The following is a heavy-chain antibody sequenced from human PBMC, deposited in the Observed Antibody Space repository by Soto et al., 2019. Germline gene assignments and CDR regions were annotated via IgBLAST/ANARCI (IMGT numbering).Heavy chain of an antibody. CDR2: ISGSGVST. D-gene: IGHD2-8*01. Sequence: EVQLLESGGGLVQPGGSLRLSCAASGFTFSSYAMSWVRQAPGKGLEWVSAISGSGVSTYYADSVKGRFTISRDNSKNTLYLQMNSLRAEDTAVYYCARSTNGVFYGDYVPLQRRTPGGMDVWGQGTTVTVSS. CDR3: ARSTNGVFYGDYVPLQRRTPGGMDV. CDR1: GFTFSSYA. V-gene: IGHV3-23*01. J-gene: IGHJ6*02.